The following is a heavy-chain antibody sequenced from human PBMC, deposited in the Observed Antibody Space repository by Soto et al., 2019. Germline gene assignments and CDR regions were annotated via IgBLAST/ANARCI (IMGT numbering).Heavy chain of an antibody. CDR1: GGSVSSGSYY. CDR3: AGTILTGYYTFDY. CDR2: IYYSGST. Sequence: SETLSLTCTVSGGSVSSGSYYWSWIRQPPGKGLEWIGYIYYSGSTNYNPSLKSRVTISVDTSKNQFSLKLSSVTAADTAVYYCAGTILTGYYTFDYWGQGTLVTISS. D-gene: IGHD3-9*01. J-gene: IGHJ4*02. V-gene: IGHV4-61*01.